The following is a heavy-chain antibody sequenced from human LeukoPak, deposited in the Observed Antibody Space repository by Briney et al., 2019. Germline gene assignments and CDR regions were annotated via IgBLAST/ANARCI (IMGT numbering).Heavy chain of an antibody. J-gene: IGHJ4*02. CDR2: FDTENSET. D-gene: IGHD3-22*01. CDR1: GYTLNELS. Sequence: ASVKVSCKVSGYTLNELSMHWVRQAPGKGLEWMGGFDTENSETIYAQKFQGRVTMTEDTSTDTAYMELSSLRSEDTAVYYCATEGPSNPYYDSSGEPHFDYWDQGTLVTVSS. CDR3: ATEGPSNPYYDSSGEPHFDY. V-gene: IGHV1-24*01.